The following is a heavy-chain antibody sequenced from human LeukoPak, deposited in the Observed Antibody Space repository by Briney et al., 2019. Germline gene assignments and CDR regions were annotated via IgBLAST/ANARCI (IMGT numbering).Heavy chain of an antibody. D-gene: IGHD3-3*01. J-gene: IGHJ4*02. CDR3: ARDMDYDFWSGYYNFDY. CDR2: IWYDGSNK. V-gene: IGHV3-33*01. Sequence: TGGSLRLSCAASGFTFSSYGMHWVRQAPGKGLEWVAVIWYDGSNKYYADSVKGRFTISRGNSKNTLYLQMNSLRAEDTAVYYCARDMDYDFWSGYYNFDYWGQGTLVTVSS. CDR1: GFTFSSYG.